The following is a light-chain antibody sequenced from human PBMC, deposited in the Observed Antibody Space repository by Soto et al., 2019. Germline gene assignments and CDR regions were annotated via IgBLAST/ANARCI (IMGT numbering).Light chain of an antibody. CDR2: DVS. J-gene: IGLJ3*02. V-gene: IGLV2-14*03. Sequence: QSVLTQPASVSGSPGQSITISCTGTSSDVGGNKYVSWYQHHPGKAPKRMIYDVSSRPSGVSNRFSGYKSDNTASLTISGLQAEDEADYYCGSYTGSSTSWVFGGGTKVTVL. CDR1: SSDVGGNKY. CDR3: GSYTGSSTSWV.